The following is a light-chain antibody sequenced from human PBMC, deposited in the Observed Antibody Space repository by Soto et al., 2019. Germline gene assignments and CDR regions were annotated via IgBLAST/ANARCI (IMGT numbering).Light chain of an antibody. CDR2: AAS. V-gene: IGKV1-12*01. CDR3: QQANGYYCT. J-gene: IGKJ1*01. CDR1: QDIGRY. Sequence: MAQDPTSLCPSVRLLVPLLCGASQDIGRYVAWYQQKPGRAPNLMIFAASTLQSGVPSRFSGSGSGTEFTLIISSLQPDDFATYYCQQANGYYCTFCQGTKVDIK.